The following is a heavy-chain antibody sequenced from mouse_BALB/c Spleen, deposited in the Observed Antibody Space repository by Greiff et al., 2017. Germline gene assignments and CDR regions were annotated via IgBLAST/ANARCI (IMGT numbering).Heavy chain of an antibody. CDR1: GFTFSSFG. CDR3: ARGDRAFFAY. V-gene: IGHV5-17*02. D-gene: IGHD3-1*01. J-gene: IGHJ3*01. CDR2: ISSGSSTI. Sequence: EVKLMESGGGLVQPGGSRKLSCAASGFTFSSFGMHWVRQAPEKGLEWVAYISSGSSTIYYADTVKGRFTISRDNPKNTLFLQMTSLRSEDTAMYYCARGDRAFFAYWGQGTLVTVSA.